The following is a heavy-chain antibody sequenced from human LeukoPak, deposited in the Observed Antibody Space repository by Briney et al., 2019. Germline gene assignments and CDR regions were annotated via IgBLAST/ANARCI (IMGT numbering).Heavy chain of an antibody. Sequence: PSDTLSLTCTVTGGSISSSSYYWAWIRQPPGKGLEWIGSIHYSGSTYYNPSLQSRVTISIDTSKNQFSLKLRFVTAADTAVYYCAREGTMTTVTPYYYYMDVWGKGTTVTISS. CDR1: GGSISSSSYY. D-gene: IGHD4-17*01. J-gene: IGHJ6*03. CDR3: AREGTMTTVTPYYYYMDV. V-gene: IGHV4-39*07. CDR2: IHYSGST.